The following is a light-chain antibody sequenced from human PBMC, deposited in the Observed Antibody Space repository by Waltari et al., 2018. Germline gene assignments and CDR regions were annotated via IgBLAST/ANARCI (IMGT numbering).Light chain of an antibody. J-gene: IGKJ1*01. CDR2: SAS. V-gene: IGKV1-39*01. CDR3: QETYSSPPST. CDR1: QSIGNY. Sequence: DIQVTQSPSSLSAAVGDRVSITCRASQSIGNYLNWYQQKPWKAPKLLIYSASSLQSGVPSRFSGSGSGTDFTLTITSLQPEDFAIYYCQETYSSPPSTFGQGTKVESK.